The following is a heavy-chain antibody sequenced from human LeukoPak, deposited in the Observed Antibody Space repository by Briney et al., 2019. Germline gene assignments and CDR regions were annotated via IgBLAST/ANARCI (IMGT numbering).Heavy chain of an antibody. CDR3: AREEYSSSSGAFDI. CDR2: ISDSGDAT. CDR1: GFIFSYYG. J-gene: IGHJ3*02. V-gene: IGHV3-23*01. Sequence: GGSLRLSCEVSGFIFSYYGMNWVRQAPGKGLEWVSAISDSGDATYYADSVKGRFTISRDNAKNTLYLQMNSLRAEDTAVYYCAREEYSSSSGAFDIWGQGTMVTVSS. D-gene: IGHD6-6*01.